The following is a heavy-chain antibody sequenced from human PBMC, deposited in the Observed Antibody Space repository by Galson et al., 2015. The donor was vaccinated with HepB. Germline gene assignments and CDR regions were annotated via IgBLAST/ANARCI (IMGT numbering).Heavy chain of an antibody. D-gene: IGHD2-21*01. CDR1: GFTFSSYW. J-gene: IGHJ3*02. CDR2: IKQDGSEK. V-gene: IGHV3-7*03. CDR3: ASPNLWWPLEGAFDI. Sequence: SLRLSCAASGFTFSSYWMSWVRQAPGKGLEWVANIKQDGSEKYYVDSVKGRFTISRDNAKNSLYLQMNSLRAEDTAVYYCASPNLWWPLEGAFDIWGQGTMVTVSS.